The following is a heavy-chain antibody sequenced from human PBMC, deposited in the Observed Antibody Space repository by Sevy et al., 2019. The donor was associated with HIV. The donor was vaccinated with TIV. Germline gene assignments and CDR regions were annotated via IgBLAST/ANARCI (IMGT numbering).Heavy chain of an antibody. CDR2: FDPEDGET. CDR1: GYTLSEFS. Sequence: ASVKVSCKVSGYTLSEFSMHWVRQAPAKGLEWMGSFDPEDGETIYAQNFQGRITMTGDTSTDTAYMELGSLGSEDTAVFYCAVTKDYFDSSGSPFDYWGQGTLVTVSS. J-gene: IGHJ4*02. D-gene: IGHD3-22*01. CDR3: AVTKDYFDSSGSPFDY. V-gene: IGHV1-24*01.